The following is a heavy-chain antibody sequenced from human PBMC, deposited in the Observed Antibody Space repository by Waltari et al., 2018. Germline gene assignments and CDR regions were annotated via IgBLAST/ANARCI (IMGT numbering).Heavy chain of an antibody. J-gene: IGHJ2*01. D-gene: IGHD5-12*01. CDR1: GGSISSSSYY. Sequence: QLQLQESGPGLVKPSETLSLTCTVSGGSISSSSYYWGWIRQPPGKGLEWIGSIYYSGSTYYNPSLKSRVTISVDTSKNQCSLKLSSVTAADTAVYYCAREMKDGFDYWYFDLWGRGTLVTVSS. CDR3: AREMKDGFDYWYFDL. V-gene: IGHV4-39*07. CDR2: IYYSGST.